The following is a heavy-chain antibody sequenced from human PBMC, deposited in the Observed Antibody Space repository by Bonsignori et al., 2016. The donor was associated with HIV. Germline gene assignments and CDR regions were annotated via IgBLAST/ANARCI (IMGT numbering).Heavy chain of an antibody. D-gene: IGHD2-2*01. V-gene: IGHV4-39*01. J-gene: IGHJ4*02. Sequence: QLQLQESGPGLVKTSETLSLTCTVSGGFISSSNYYWGWIRQTPGKGLEWIGSFYSGASTYYNPSLKSRVSISVEASKNQFSLHVNSVTAADTAVYYCARTVHCSSTSCYVAVFDSWGLGNPGHRL. CDR3: ARTVHCSSTSCYVAVFDS. CDR2: FYSGAST. CDR1: GGFISSSNYY.